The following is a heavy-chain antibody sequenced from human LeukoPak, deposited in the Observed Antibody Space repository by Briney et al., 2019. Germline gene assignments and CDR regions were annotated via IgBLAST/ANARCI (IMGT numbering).Heavy chain of an antibody. D-gene: IGHD5-18*01. CDR1: GGSISNYY. CDR3: ARVRDGYSYGFIYYYYMDV. Sequence: SETLSLTCTVSGGSISNYYWNWIRQPPGKGLEWIGYIYYSGSTNYNPSLKSRVTISVDTSKNQFSLKLTSVTAADTAVYYCARVRDGYSYGFIYYYYMDVWGKGTTVTVSS. CDR2: IYYSGST. V-gene: IGHV4-59*01. J-gene: IGHJ6*03.